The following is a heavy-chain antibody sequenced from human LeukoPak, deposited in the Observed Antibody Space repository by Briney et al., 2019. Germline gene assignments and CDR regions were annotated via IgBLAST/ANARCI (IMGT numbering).Heavy chain of an antibody. D-gene: IGHD2-15*01. CDR3: AKEDGDRCGTPDY. CDR1: GFTFDDYT. V-gene: IGHV3-43*01. J-gene: IGHJ4*02. Sequence: GGSLRLSCAASGFTFDDYTMHWVRQAPGKGLEWVSLISWDGGSRYYADSVKGRFTISRDNSKNSLYLQMNSLRTEDTALYYCAKEDGDRCGTPDYWGQGTLVTVSS. CDR2: ISWDGGSR.